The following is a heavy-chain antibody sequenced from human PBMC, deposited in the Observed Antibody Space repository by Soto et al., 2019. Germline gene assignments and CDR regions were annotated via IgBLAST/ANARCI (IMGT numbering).Heavy chain of an antibody. V-gene: IGHV3-48*01. D-gene: IGHD3-3*01. CDR2: ISSSSSTI. CDR3: ARVTGNDFWSGYYPDDYYYYYMDV. J-gene: IGHJ6*03. Sequence: GGSLRLSCAASGFTFSSYSMNWVRQAPGKGLEWVSYISSSSSTIYYADSVKGRFTISRDNAKNSLYLQMNSLRAEDTAVYYCARVTGNDFWSGYYPDDYYYYYMDVWGKETTVTVSS. CDR1: GFTFSSYS.